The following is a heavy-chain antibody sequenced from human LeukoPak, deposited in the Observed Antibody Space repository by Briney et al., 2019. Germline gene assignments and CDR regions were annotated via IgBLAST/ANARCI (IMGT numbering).Heavy chain of an antibody. V-gene: IGHV6-1*01. D-gene: IGHD5-18*01. CDR3: ARSSYSYGNYYYYYGMDV. CDR1: GDSVSSNSAA. CDR2: TYYRSKWYN. J-gene: IGHJ6*02. Sequence: SQTLSLTCAISGDSVSSNSAAWNWIRQSPSRGLEWLGRTYYRSKWYNDYAVSVKSRITIIPDTSKNQFSLQLNSVTPEDTAVYYCARSSYSYGNYYYYYGMDVWGQGTTVTVSS.